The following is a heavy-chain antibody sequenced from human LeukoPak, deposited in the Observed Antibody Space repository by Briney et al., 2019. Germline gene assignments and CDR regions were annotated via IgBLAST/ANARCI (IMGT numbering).Heavy chain of an antibody. J-gene: IGHJ4*02. D-gene: IGHD4-11*01. CDR3: ARVDSRSNACDY. CDR2: IKEDGSEK. Sequence: PGGSLRLSCAASGFTFSSYWMSWVRQAPGKGLEWVANIKEDGSEKYCVNSVKGRFTISRDNAKNSLYLQMNSLKVEDTAVYYCARVDSRSNACDYWGQGTLVTVSS. CDR1: GFTFSSYW. V-gene: IGHV3-7*01.